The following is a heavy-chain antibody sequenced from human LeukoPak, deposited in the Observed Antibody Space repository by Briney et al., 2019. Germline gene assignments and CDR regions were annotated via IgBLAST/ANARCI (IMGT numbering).Heavy chain of an antibody. Sequence: ASVKVSCKASGGTFSSYAISWVRQAPGQGLEWMGRIIPILGIANYAQKFQGRVTITADKSTSTAYMELSSLRSEDTAVYYCARDPPLDYYDSSGYREAAYYYYYGMDVWGQGTTVTVSS. CDR1: GGTFSSYA. J-gene: IGHJ6*02. CDR3: ARDPPLDYYDSSGYREAAYYYYYGMDV. CDR2: IIPILGIA. V-gene: IGHV1-69*04. D-gene: IGHD3-22*01.